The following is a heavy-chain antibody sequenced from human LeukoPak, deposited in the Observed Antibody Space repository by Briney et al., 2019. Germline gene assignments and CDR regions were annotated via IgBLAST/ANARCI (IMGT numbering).Heavy chain of an antibody. CDR3: AKVSDGDDFWSGYYYYYYYGMDV. V-gene: IGHV3-30*18. D-gene: IGHD3-3*01. Sequence: PGGSLRLSCAASGFTFSSYGMHWVRQAPGKGLEWVAVISYDGSNKYYADSVKGRFTISRDNSKNTLYLQTNSLRAEDTAVYYCAKVSDGDDFWSGYYYYYYYGMDVWGQGTTVTVSS. J-gene: IGHJ6*02. CDR1: GFTFSSYG. CDR2: ISYDGSNK.